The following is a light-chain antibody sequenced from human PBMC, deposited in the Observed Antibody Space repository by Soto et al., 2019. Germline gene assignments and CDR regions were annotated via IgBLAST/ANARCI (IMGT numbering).Light chain of an antibody. CDR2: DVS. J-gene: IGLJ1*01. V-gene: IGLV2-14*01. CDR3: SSYTSSSTPV. Sequence: QSALTQPASVSGSPGQSITISCTGTSSDVGGYNSVSWYQQHPGKAPKLMIYDVSNRPSGVSNRFSGSKSGNTASLTISGLQAEDEADYYCSSYTSSSTPVFGTGTKVTVL. CDR1: SSDVGGYNS.